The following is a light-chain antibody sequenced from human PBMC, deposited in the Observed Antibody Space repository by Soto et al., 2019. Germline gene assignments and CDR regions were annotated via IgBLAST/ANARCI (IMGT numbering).Light chain of an antibody. Sequence: EIVMTQSPATLSVSPGERASLSFGASQSVRSNLAWYQQKPGQAPRLLIYGAVTRATGIPARFSGSGSGTEFTLTISSLQSEDFALYYCQQYNDWPRTFGPGTKVDI. V-gene: IGKV3-15*01. CDR1: QSVRSN. J-gene: IGKJ3*01. CDR2: GAV. CDR3: QQYNDWPRT.